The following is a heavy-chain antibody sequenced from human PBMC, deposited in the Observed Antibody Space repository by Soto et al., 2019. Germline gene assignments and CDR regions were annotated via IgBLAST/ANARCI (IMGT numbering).Heavy chain of an antibody. D-gene: IGHD2-2*01. CDR2: ISGSGGST. Sequence: GGSLRLSCAASGFTFSSYAMSWVRQAPGKGLEWVSAISGSGGSTYYADSVKGRFTISRDNSKNTLYLQMNSLRAEDTAVYYCARLSSLPQPPAVPFPWGYYFDYWGQGTLVTVSS. V-gene: IGHV3-23*01. CDR3: ARLSSLPQPPAVPFPWGYYFDY. J-gene: IGHJ4*02. CDR1: GFTFSSYA.